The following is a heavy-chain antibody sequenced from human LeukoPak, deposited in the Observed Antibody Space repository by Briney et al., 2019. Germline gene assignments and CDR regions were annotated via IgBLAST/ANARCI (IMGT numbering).Heavy chain of an antibody. CDR3: ARVITTGSGWYNFDY. V-gene: IGHV3-72*01. CDR1: GFTFSDHH. D-gene: IGHD6-13*01. CDR2: GPARNRPNSCTT. J-gene: IGHJ4*02. Sequence: GGSLRLSCAASGFTFSDHHMDWVRQAPGKGLEWVGRGPARNRPNSCTTQYAASVKGRFTISRDDSENSLCLQMSSLRTEDTAVYYCARVITTGSGWYNFDYWGQGTLVTVSS.